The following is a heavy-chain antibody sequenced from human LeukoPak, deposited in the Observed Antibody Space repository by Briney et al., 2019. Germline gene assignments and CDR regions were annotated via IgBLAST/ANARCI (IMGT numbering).Heavy chain of an antibody. J-gene: IGHJ4*02. CDR3: AKARITMARAPFDY. D-gene: IGHD3-10*01. Sequence: KPGGSLRLSCAASGFTVSSNYMSWVRRAPGKGLEWVSVIYSGGTTYYADSVKGRFTISRDNSKNTLYLQMNSLRAEDTAVYYCAKARITMARAPFDYWGQGTLVTVSS. CDR1: GFTVSSNY. V-gene: IGHV3-53*01. CDR2: IYSGGTT.